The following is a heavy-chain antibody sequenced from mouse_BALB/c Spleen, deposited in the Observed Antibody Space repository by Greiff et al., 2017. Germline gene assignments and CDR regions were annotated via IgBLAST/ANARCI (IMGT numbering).Heavy chain of an antibody. Sequence: DVKLVESGGGLVKPGGSLKLSCAASGFTFSSYAMSWVRQSPEKRLEWVAEISSGGSYTYYPDTVTGRFTISRDNAKNTLYLEMSSLRSEDTAMYYCARGGTGPYAMDYWGQGTSVTVSS. CDR1: GFTFSSYA. V-gene: IGHV5-9-4*01. CDR2: ISSGGSYT. D-gene: IGHD4-1*01. CDR3: ARGGTGPYAMDY. J-gene: IGHJ4*01.